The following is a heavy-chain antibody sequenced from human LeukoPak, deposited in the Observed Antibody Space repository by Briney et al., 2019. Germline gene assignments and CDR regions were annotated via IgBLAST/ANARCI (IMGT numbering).Heavy chain of an antibody. J-gene: IGHJ4*02. D-gene: IGHD3-9*01. CDR2: IYYSGST. Sequence: SETLSLTCTVSGGSISSYYWSWIRQPPGKGLEWIGYIYYSGSTNYNPSLKSRVTISVDTSKNQFSLKLSSVTAADTAVYYCARQHYDILTGYYYYFDYWGQGTLVTVSS. CDR1: GGSISSYY. CDR3: ARQHYDILTGYYYYFDY. V-gene: IGHV4-59*08.